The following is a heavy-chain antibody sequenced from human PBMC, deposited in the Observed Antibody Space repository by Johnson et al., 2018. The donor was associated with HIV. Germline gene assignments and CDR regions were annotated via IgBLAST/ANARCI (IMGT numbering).Heavy chain of an antibody. J-gene: IGHJ3*02. V-gene: IGHV3-30*04. Sequence: QVQLVESGGGVVQPGRSLRLSCAASGFTFSSYAMHWVRQAPAKGLEWVAVISYDGSDKYYADSVKGRFTISRDSSKNTQYLQMTSLRAEDTAVYYCARDSSSWRPSGAFDIWGQGTMVTVSS. CDR2: ISYDGSDK. D-gene: IGHD6-13*01. CDR1: GFTFSSYA. CDR3: ARDSSSWRPSGAFDI.